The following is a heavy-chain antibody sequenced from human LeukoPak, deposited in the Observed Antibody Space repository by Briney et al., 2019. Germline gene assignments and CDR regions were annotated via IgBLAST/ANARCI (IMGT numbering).Heavy chain of an antibody. Sequence: KPSETLSLTCTVSGGSISSYFWSWIRQPPGKGLEWIGYVYYSGATNCNPYLKSRVTISVDTSKNQFSLKLSSVTAADTAVYFCARDFYLDGYPYFDYWGQGTLVTVSS. J-gene: IGHJ4*02. CDR2: VYYSGAT. V-gene: IGHV4-59*01. D-gene: IGHD5-24*01. CDR3: ARDFYLDGYPYFDY. CDR1: GGSISSYF.